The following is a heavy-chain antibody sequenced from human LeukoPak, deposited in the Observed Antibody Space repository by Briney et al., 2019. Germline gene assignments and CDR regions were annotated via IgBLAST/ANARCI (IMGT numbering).Heavy chain of an antibody. CDR3: ARGRGSYSLDY. J-gene: IGHJ4*02. D-gene: IGHD1-26*01. V-gene: IGHV1-2*02. CDR1: RYTFAGYS. Sequence: ASVKVSCKASRYTFAGYSMHWVRQAPGQGLDWMGWINPNSGGTNYAQKFQGRVTMTGDTSISTAYMELSRLTSDDTAVYYCARGRGSYSLDYWGRGTLVTVSS. CDR2: INPNSGGT.